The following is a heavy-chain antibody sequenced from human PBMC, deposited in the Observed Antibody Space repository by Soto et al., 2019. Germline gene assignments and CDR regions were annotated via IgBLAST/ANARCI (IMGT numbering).Heavy chain of an antibody. CDR1: GGSLSTNP. V-gene: IGHV1-69*06. CDR3: AGRHSGGFFRFFDS. CDR2: TGSGTGPG. D-gene: IGHD2-15*01. J-gene: IGHJ4*02. Sequence: WASVKVSCKASGGSLSTNPISWVRQAPGQGLEWMGGTGSGTGPGNHAQKFQGRLTVTADKSTSTVYMEVTNLSSEDTAVYYCAGRHSGGFFRFFDSWGQGTLVTVSS.